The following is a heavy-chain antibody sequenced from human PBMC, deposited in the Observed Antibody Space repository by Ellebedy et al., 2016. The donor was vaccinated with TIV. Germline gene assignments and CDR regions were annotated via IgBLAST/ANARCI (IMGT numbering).Heavy chain of an antibody. J-gene: IGHJ3*02. D-gene: IGHD1-26*01. Sequence: ASVKVSCKASGYTFTAYHIHWVRQAPGQGLEWMGWIYPYSGGTNYAQKFQGRVTMTRDTSISTAYMELSRLRSDDTAVYYCARGPGGSYVNDAFDIWGQGTMVTVSS. CDR2: IYPYSGGT. CDR1: GYTFTAYH. CDR3: ARGPGGSYVNDAFDI. V-gene: IGHV1-2*02.